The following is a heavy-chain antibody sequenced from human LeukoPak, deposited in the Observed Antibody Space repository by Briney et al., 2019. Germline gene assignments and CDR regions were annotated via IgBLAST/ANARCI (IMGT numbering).Heavy chain of an antibody. V-gene: IGHV4-34*01. D-gene: IGHD2-2*01. J-gene: IGHJ6*03. CDR3: ARVRVDYYYMDV. CDR2: INHSGST. CDR1: GGSFSGYY. Sequence: SETLSLTCAVYGGSFSGYYWSWIRQPPGKGLEWIGEINHSGSTNYNPSLKSRVTISVDTSKNQFSLKLSSGTAADTAVYYCARVRVDYYYMDVWGKGTTVTVSS.